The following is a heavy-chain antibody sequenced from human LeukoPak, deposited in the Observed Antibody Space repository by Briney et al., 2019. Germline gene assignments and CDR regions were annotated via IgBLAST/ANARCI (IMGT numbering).Heavy chain of an antibody. CDR2: ISGSSFST. D-gene: IGHD1-26*01. J-gene: IGHJ6*02. CDR3: AKDRARGNYSDYYYGMDV. Sequence: GGSLRLSCAASGFTFSNYAMSWVRQAPGKGLEWVSTISGSSFSTYYADSVKGRFTISRDNSKNTLYLQVNSLRAEDTAVYYCAKDRARGNYSDYYYGMDVWGQGTTVTVSS. CDR1: GFTFSNYA. V-gene: IGHV3-23*01.